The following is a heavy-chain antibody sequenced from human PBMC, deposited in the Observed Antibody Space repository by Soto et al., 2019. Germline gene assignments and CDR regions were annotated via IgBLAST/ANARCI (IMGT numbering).Heavy chain of an antibody. CDR1: GYSISSGYY. CDR2: IYHSGST. V-gene: IGHV4-38-2*02. Sequence: SETLSLTCTVSGYSISSGYYWGWIRQPPGKGLEWIGSIYHSGSTYYNPSLKSRVTISVDTSKNQFSLKLSSVTAADTTVYYCARAYYDSSDYQGDAFDIWGQGTMVTVSS. CDR3: ARAYYDSSDYQGDAFDI. J-gene: IGHJ3*02. D-gene: IGHD3-22*01.